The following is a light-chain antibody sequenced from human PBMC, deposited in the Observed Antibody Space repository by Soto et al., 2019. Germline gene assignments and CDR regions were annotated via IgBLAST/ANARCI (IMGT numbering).Light chain of an antibody. CDR2: GAS. Sequence: EIVLAQSPGTLSLSPGERATLSCRASQSVGSSYLAGYQQKPGQAPRLLIYGASSRATGIPDRFSGSGSGTDFTLTISRLEPEDFAVYYCQQYDNPPRTFGQGTKLEIK. V-gene: IGKV3-20*01. J-gene: IGKJ2*01. CDR3: QQYDNPPRT. CDR1: QSVGSSY.